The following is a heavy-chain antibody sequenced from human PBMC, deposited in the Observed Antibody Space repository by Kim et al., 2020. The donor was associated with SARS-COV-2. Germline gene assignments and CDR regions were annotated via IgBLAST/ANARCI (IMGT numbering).Heavy chain of an antibody. Sequence: GGSLRLSCAASGFTFSSYAMSWVRQAPGKGLEWVSAISGSGGSTYYADSVKGRFTISRDNSKNTLYLQMNSLRAEDTAVYYCAKAFVVSGSYYKGYYFDYWGQGTLVTVSS. CDR2: ISGSGGST. CDR3: AKAFVVSGSYYKGYYFDY. J-gene: IGHJ4*02. V-gene: IGHV3-23*01. D-gene: IGHD1-26*01. CDR1: GFTFSSYA.